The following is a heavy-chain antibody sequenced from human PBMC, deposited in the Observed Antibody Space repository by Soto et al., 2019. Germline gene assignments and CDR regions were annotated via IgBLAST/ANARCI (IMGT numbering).Heavy chain of an antibody. Sequence: ASVKVSCKASGDTFTTYDINWVRQATGHGLEWMGWINPNSVNIGYAQRFQGRVTMTRDTAIRTAYMEVSSLRSDDTAVYSCARGRASGSYYLLAYWGQGNLVTVSS. CDR1: GDTFTTYD. V-gene: IGHV1-8*01. CDR2: INPNSVNI. CDR3: ARGRASGSYYLLAY. J-gene: IGHJ4*02. D-gene: IGHD3-10*01.